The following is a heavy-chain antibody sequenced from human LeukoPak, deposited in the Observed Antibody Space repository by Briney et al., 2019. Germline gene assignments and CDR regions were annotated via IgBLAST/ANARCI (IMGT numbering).Heavy chain of an antibody. CDR2: IKQDGSEK. Sequence: PGGSLRLSCAASGFTFSSYWMSWVRQAPGKGLEWVANIKQDGSEKYYVDSVKGRFTISRDNAKNSLYLQMNSRRAEDTAVYYCASALLAIVVVARSGSYFDYWGQGTLVTVSS. J-gene: IGHJ4*02. CDR3: ASALLAIVVVARSGSYFDY. CDR1: GFTFSSYW. V-gene: IGHV3-7*01. D-gene: IGHD2-15*01.